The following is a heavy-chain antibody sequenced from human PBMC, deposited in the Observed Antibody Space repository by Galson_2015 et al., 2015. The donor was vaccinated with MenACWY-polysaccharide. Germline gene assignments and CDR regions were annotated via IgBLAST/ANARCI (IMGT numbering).Heavy chain of an antibody. J-gene: IGHJ6*03. D-gene: IGHD3-9*01. V-gene: IGHV5-51*01. CDR1: GFDFTTYW. CDR2: IYPGDSDS. CDR3: ARLTGPYSYYFYYMDV. Sequence: QSGAEVKKPGEFLKISCKGSGFDFTTYWIAWVRQMPGKGLEWMGIIYPGDSDSTHSPSFQGQVTFSVDKSITTAYLQWASLKASATAIYYCARLTGPYSYYFYYMDVWGKGTTVTVSS.